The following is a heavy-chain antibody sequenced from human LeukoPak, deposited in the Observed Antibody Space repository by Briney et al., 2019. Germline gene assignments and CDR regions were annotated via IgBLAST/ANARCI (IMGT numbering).Heavy chain of an antibody. Sequence: SGGSLRLSCVASGFSFGSYWMAWVRQAPGKGREWVGNMKHDGIEKYHVDSVKGRFTISRDNTKNSLYLHMSSLRVEDTAVYYCAREGREGYNYPALDFWGQGILVTVSS. CDR3: AREGREGYNYPALDF. J-gene: IGHJ4*02. CDR1: GFSFGSYW. D-gene: IGHD5-24*01. V-gene: IGHV3-7*05. CDR2: MKHDGIEK.